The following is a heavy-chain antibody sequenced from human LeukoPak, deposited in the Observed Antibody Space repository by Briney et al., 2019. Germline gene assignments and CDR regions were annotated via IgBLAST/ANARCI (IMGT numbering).Heavy chain of an antibody. D-gene: IGHD3-22*01. Sequence: PGGSLRLSCAASGFTFSTYWMTWVRQAPGKGLEWVANIKQDGSAKYYVDSLRCRFSISRDNVKNSLFLQMNSLSAEDTAVYYCARCPYDSTGYYSVPSHLDYWGQGTLVTVSS. CDR1: GFTFSTYW. J-gene: IGHJ4*02. CDR2: IKQDGSAK. CDR3: ARCPYDSTGYYSVPSHLDY. V-gene: IGHV3-7*01.